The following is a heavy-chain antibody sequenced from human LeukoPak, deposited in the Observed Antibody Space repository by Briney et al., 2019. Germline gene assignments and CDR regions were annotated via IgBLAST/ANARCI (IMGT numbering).Heavy chain of an antibody. J-gene: IGHJ4*02. V-gene: IGHV4-59*01. CDR3: ARYLVGATHFDY. CDR1: GGSISSYY. Sequence: SETLSLTCTVSGGSISSYYWSWIRQPPGKGLEWIGYIYYSGSTNYNPSLKSRVTISVDTSKNQFSLKLSSVTAADTAVYYCARYLVGATHFDYWGQGTLVTVSS. CDR2: IYYSGST. D-gene: IGHD1-26*01.